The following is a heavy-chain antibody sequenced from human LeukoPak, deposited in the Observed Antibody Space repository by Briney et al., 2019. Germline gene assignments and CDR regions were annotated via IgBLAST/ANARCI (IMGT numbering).Heavy chain of an antibody. D-gene: IGHD6-19*01. Sequence: PSQTLSLTCTVSGGSISSGDYYWSWIRRPPGKGLEWIGYIYYSGSTYYNPSLKSRVTISVDTSKNQFSLKLSSVTAADTAVYYCARDLGYSSPFDYWGQGTLVTVSS. J-gene: IGHJ4*02. CDR3: ARDLGYSSPFDY. CDR1: GGSISSGDYY. CDR2: IYYSGST. V-gene: IGHV4-30-4*01.